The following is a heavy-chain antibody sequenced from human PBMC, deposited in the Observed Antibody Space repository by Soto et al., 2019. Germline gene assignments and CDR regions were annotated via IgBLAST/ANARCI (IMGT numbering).Heavy chain of an antibody. D-gene: IGHD3-22*01. CDR3: AHRRYYYDSSGEGGFGAFDI. CDR1: GFSLSTSGVG. Sequence: QITLKESGPTLVKPTQTLTLTCTFSGFSLSTSGVGVGWIRQPPGKALEWLALIYWDDDKRYSPSLKSRLTITNDTSKTQVVLTMTNMDPVDTATYYCAHRRYYYDSSGEGGFGAFDIWGQGTMVTVSS. J-gene: IGHJ3*02. CDR2: IYWDDDK. V-gene: IGHV2-5*02.